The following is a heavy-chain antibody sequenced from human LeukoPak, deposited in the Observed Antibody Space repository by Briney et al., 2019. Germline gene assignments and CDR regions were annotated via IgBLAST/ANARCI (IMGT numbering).Heavy chain of an antibody. D-gene: IGHD4-17*01. J-gene: IGHJ4*02. CDR1: GFTFSSYA. CDR3: AKDLYGDYVGDY. Sequence: PGGSLRVSCAASGFTFSSYAMSWVRQAPGKGLEWVSTNADSVKGRFTISRDNSKNTLYLQMNSLRAEDTAVYLCAKDLYGDYVGDYWGQGTLVTVSS. V-gene: IGHV3-23*01.